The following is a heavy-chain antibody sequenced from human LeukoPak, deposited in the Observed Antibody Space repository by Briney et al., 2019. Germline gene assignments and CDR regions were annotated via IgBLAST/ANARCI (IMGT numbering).Heavy chain of an antibody. J-gene: IGHJ4*02. Sequence: SETLSLTCTVSGGSISSYYWNWIRQPPGKGLEWIGYIYYSGSTNHNPSLKSRVTISVDTSKNQFSLKLSSVTAADTAVYYCTRLNVDTTMAHDYWGQGTLVTVSS. CDR1: GGSISSYY. D-gene: IGHD5-18*01. V-gene: IGHV4-59*01. CDR3: TRLNVDTTMAHDY. CDR2: IYYSGST.